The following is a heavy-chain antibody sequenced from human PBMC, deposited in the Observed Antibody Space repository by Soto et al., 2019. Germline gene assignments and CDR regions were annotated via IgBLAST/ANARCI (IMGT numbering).Heavy chain of an antibody. Sequence: QLQLQESGPGLVKPSETLSLTCIVSGGSISSSSSFWGWIRQPPGKGLEWIGNIYYSGSTYYNPSRKSRDTISVDTSKNQFSLKLSSVTAADTAVYYCASQRYSDYDKYNWFDPWGQGTLVTVSS. D-gene: IGHD5-12*01. V-gene: IGHV4-39*01. J-gene: IGHJ5*02. CDR3: ASQRYSDYDKYNWFDP. CDR2: IYYSGST. CDR1: GGSISSSSSF.